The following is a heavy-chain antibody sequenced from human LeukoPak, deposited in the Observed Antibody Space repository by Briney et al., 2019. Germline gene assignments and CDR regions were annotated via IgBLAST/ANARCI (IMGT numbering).Heavy chain of an antibody. CDR2: SSGSGGST. D-gene: IGHD3-10*01. J-gene: IGHJ6*04. Sequence: TWGSLRRSCAASGFTFSSYAMSWIRHAPRKRLDWGSASSGSGGSTFYAYSVKGRFTSFRDNSKNALYLQLNSLRGEDPAVYYCANYYGSESYYGYYYYSGMHVWGKGTTVTVSS. CDR3: ANYYGSESYYGYYYYSGMHV. V-gene: IGHV3-23*01. CDR1: GFTFSSYA.